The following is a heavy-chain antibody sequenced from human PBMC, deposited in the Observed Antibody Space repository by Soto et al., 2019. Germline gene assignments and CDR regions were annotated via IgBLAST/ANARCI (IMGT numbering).Heavy chain of an antibody. CDR1: GGSFSGYY. CDR3: ARGFSVMVAFEGDAPDKYFFDS. CDR2: INHSGST. Sequence: PSETLSLTCAVYGGSFSGYYWTWIRQPPEKGLEWIGEINHSGSTKQNPSLKSRVSISVDTSKNQFSLKLRSVTAADTAVYYCARGFSVMVAFEGDAPDKYFFDSWSLGTLVTVSS. J-gene: IGHJ4*02. D-gene: IGHD2-15*01. V-gene: IGHV4-34*01.